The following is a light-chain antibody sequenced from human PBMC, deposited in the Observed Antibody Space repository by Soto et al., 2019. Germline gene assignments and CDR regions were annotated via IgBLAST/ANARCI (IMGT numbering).Light chain of an antibody. CDR2: DAS. Sequence: EIVLTQSPATLSLSPGERATLSCRASQTFSSHLAWYQQKPGQAPRLLIYDASKRATGIPARFSGRGAGTDFTLTISSFEPEDFAGYYCQQRSNWPPVITFGQGTRLEIK. CDR1: QTFSSH. CDR3: QQRSNWPPVIT. V-gene: IGKV3-11*01. J-gene: IGKJ5*01.